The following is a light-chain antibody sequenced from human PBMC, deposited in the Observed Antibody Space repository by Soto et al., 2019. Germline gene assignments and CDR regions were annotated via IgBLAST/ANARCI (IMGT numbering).Light chain of an antibody. CDR2: SAS. Sequence: EIVLTQSPGTLSLSPGERATLSCRASQSVSSSYLAWYQQKPGQAPRLLIYSASSRATGIPDRFSGSGSGTALTLTIRRLEPEDFAVYYCQQYGSSPPYTFGQGTKLEIK. J-gene: IGKJ2*01. CDR3: QQYGSSPPYT. CDR1: QSVSSSY. V-gene: IGKV3-20*01.